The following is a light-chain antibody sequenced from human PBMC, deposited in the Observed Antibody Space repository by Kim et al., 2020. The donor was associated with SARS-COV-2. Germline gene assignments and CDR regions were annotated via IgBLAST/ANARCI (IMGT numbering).Light chain of an antibody. CDR1: QSVDSNF. Sequence: EIVLTQSPGTLSLSPGERATLSCRASQSVDSNFLGWYQQKPGQAPRLLMYGPSNRATGIPDRFSGSGSGTDFTLTISRLDPEDSAVYYCQQYGSSPATFGQGTKLEI. CDR2: GPS. V-gene: IGKV3-20*01. J-gene: IGKJ1*01. CDR3: QQYGSSPAT.